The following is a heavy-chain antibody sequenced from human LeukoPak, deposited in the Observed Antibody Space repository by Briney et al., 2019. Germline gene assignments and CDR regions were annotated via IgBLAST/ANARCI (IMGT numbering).Heavy chain of an antibody. CDR1: GYTFTSYD. CDR2: MNPNSGNT. V-gene: IGHV1-8*03. J-gene: IGHJ4*02. CDR3: ARGYPMVTPKMAFFDY. D-gene: IGHD5-18*01. Sequence: ASVKVSCKASGYTFTSYDINWVRQATGQGPEWMGWMNPNSGNTGYAQKFQGRVTITRNTSISTAYMELSSLRSEDTAVYYCARGYPMVTPKMAFFDYWGQGTLVTVSS.